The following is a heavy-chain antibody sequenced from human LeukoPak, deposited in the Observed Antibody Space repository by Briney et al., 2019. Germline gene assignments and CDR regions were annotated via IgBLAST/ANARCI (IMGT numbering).Heavy chain of an antibody. Sequence: GGSLRLSCAASGFTFSSYGMHWVRQAPGKGLEWVAVISYDGSNKYYADSVKGRFTISRDNSKNTLYLQMNSLRAEDTAVYYCAKDGAYYGSGSYYHYGMDVWGIGTTVTVSS. D-gene: IGHD3-10*01. CDR2: ISYDGSNK. V-gene: IGHV3-30*18. J-gene: IGHJ6*04. CDR3: AKDGAYYGSGSYYHYGMDV. CDR1: GFTFSSYG.